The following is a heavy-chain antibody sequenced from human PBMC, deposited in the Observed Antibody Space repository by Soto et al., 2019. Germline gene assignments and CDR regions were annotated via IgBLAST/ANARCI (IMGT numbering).Heavy chain of an antibody. D-gene: IGHD2-15*01. CDR2: INSDGSST. V-gene: IGHV3-74*01. CDR1: GFTFSSYW. CDR3: ARDRVVVAANYYYYYMDV. J-gene: IGHJ6*03. Sequence: GGSLRLSCAASGFTFSSYWMHWVRQAPGKGLVWVSRINSDGSSTSYGDSVKGRFTISRDNAKNTLYLQMNSLRAEDTAVYYCARDRVVVAANYYYYYMDVWGKGTTVTVSS.